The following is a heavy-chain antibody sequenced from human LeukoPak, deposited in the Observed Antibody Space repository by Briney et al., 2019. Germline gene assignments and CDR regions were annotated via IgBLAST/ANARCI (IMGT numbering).Heavy chain of an antibody. CDR1: GYTFTSYG. Sequence: ALVTVSCTASGYTFTSYGISWVRQAPGQGLEWMGWISAYNGNTNYAQKLQGRVTMTTDTSTSTAYMELRSLRSDDTAVYYCARDLGIAVADAFDIWGQGTMVTVSS. V-gene: IGHV1-18*01. CDR3: ARDLGIAVADAFDI. J-gene: IGHJ3*02. CDR2: ISAYNGNT. D-gene: IGHD6-19*01.